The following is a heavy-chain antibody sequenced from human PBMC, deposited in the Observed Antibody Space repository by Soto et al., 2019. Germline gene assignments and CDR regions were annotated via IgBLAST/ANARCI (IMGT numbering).Heavy chain of an antibody. V-gene: IGHV3-73*02. J-gene: IGHJ6*02. D-gene: IGHD4-4*01. CDR1: GFTFSGSA. CDR3: TGDEGDRGRATVTTLYGMDV. CDR2: IRSKANSYAT. Sequence: EVQLVESGGGLVQPGGSLKLSCAASGFTFSGSAMHWVRQASGQGLEWVGRIRSKANSYATAYAASVKGRFTISRDDSKNTAYLQMSSLKTEDTVVYYCTGDEGDRGRATVTTLYGMDVWGQGTTVTVSS.